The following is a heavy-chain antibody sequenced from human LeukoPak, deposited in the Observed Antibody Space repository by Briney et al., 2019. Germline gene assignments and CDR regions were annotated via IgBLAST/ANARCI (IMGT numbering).Heavy chain of an antibody. Sequence: GGSLRLSCAASGFTVSSNYMSWVRQAPGKGLEWVSVIYSGGSTYYADSVKGRFTISRDNSKNTLYLQMNSLTAEDTAVYYCARDRGGSLGHDAFDIWGQGTVVTVSS. CDR2: IYSGGST. CDR1: GFTVSSNY. D-gene: IGHD1-26*01. V-gene: IGHV3-66*01. CDR3: ARDRGGSLGHDAFDI. J-gene: IGHJ3*02.